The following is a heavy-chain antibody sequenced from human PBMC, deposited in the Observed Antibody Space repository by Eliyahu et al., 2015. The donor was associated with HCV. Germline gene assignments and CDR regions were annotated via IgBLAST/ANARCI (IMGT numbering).Heavy chain of an antibody. CDR3: ARDLFLEGRNGGPGAFDI. CDR1: GDSVXSNSAA. CDR2: TYYRSKWYN. Sequence: QVQLQQSGPGLVKPSQTLSLTCAISGDSVXSNSAAWNWIRQSPSRGLEWLGRTYYRSKWYNDYAVSVKSRITINPDTSKNQFSLQLNSVTPEDTAVYYCARDLFLEGRNGGPGAFDIWGQGTMVTVSS. D-gene: IGHD3-3*01. V-gene: IGHV6-1*01. J-gene: IGHJ3*02.